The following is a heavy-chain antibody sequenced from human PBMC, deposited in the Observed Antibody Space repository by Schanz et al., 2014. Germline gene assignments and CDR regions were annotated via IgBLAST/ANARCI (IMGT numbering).Heavy chain of an antibody. CDR2: ISVYTGNT. CDR1: GYTFTSYG. CDR3: ARSAGRDFWSGYYTRFDY. V-gene: IGHV1-18*01. J-gene: IGHJ4*02. D-gene: IGHD3-3*01. Sequence: QVQVVQSGAELKKPGASVKVSCKASGYTFTSYGISWVRQAPGQGLEWVGWISVYTGNTKYGQKVQGRVTMTTDTSTSTVYMELRSLRSDDTAVYYCARSAGRDFWSGYYTRFDYWGQGTLVTVSS.